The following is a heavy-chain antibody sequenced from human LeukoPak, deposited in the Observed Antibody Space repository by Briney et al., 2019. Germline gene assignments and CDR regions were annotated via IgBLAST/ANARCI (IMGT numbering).Heavy chain of an antibody. V-gene: IGHV1-18*01. Sequence: GASVKVSCAASGYTFTSYGISWVRQAPGQGLEWMGWISAYNGNTNYAQKLQGRVTMTTDTSTSTAYMELRSLRSDDTAVYYCARVGPRISGYSSSWYNWFDPWGQGTLVTVSS. CDR2: ISAYNGNT. J-gene: IGHJ5*02. D-gene: IGHD6-13*01. CDR1: GYTFTSYG. CDR3: ARVGPRISGYSSSWYNWFDP.